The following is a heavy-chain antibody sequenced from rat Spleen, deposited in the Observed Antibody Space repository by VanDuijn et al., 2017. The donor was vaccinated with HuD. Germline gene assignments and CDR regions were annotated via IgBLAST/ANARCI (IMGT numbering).Heavy chain of an antibody. CDR3: TTESGSGVMDA. CDR1: GFTFSRSA. Sequence: EVQLVESGGGLVQPGRSLKFSCAASGFTFSRSAMAWVGQAPGKGLEWVASITNTGVSTYYPDSVKGRFTISRDNAKSTLYLQMDSLRSEDTATYYCTTESGSGVMDAWGQGASVTVSS. J-gene: IGHJ4*01. V-gene: IGHV5-27*01. D-gene: IGHD1-4*01. CDR2: ITNTGVST.